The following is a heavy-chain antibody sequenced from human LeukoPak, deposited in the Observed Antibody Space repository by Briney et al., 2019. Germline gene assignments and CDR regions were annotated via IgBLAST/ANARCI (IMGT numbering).Heavy chain of an antibody. CDR3: TRDRGGRWFGELLGFDN. D-gene: IGHD3-10*01. J-gene: IGHJ4*02. V-gene: IGHV3-49*04. CDR1: GFSFNDYI. Sequence: GGSLRLSCQASGFSFNDYIMSWVRQAPGKGLEWIAFIRSSHHGATREYAASVKGRFIISRDDSKNIAYLQMDSLKTEDTGVYFCTRDRGGRWFGELLGFDNWGQGTLLTVSS. CDR2: IRSSHHGATR.